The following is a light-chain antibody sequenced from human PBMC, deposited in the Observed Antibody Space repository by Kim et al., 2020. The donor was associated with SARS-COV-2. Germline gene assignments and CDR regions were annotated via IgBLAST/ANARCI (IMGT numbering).Light chain of an antibody. Sequence: SSAGGHGVNITGRADQDIINYLAWFQQKPGKAPKSLIVAASRLQSGVPSKFSGSGSRTDFTLTISSLQPEDFATYYCQQYKTNPYTFGQGTKLEI. CDR3: QQYKTNPYT. CDR1: QDIINY. V-gene: IGKV1-16*02. J-gene: IGKJ2*01. CDR2: AAS.